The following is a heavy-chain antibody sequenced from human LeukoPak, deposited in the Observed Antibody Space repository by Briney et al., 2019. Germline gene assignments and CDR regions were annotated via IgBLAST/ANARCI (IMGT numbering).Heavy chain of an antibody. CDR1: GFTFSSYG. V-gene: IGHV3-30*18. J-gene: IGHJ4*02. CDR2: ISDDGTNK. CDR3: AKSRNPYRDGHNRPPEGFDY. D-gene: IGHD5-24*01. Sequence: PPGGSLRLSCAASGFTFSSYGMHWVRQAPGKGLEWVSLISDDGTNKDYTDSVKGRFTISRDNSKNTLYLQMNSLRDEDTAVYYCAKSRNPYRDGHNRPPEGFDYWGQGTLVTVSS.